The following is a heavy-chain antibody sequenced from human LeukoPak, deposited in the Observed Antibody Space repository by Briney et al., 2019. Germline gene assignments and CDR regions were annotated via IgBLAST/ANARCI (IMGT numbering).Heavy chain of an antibody. CDR2: IYHSGST. Sequence: SETLSLTCTVSGGSISSGGYYWSWIRQPPGKGLEWIGYIYHSGSTYYNPSLKSRITISVDRSKNQFSLKLCSVTAADTAVYYCARDWGYCSSTSCSYNWFDPWGQGTLVTVSS. J-gene: IGHJ5*02. V-gene: IGHV4-30-2*01. CDR1: GGSISSGGYY. CDR3: ARDWGYCSSTSCSYNWFDP. D-gene: IGHD2-2*01.